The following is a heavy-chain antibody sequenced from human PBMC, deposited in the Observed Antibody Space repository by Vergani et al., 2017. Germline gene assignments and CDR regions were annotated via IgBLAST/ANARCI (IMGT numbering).Heavy chain of an antibody. CDR3: AKDMSSSWYDGDAFDI. D-gene: IGHD6-13*01. CDR1: GFTVSSNY. J-gene: IGHJ3*02. V-gene: IGHV3-48*04. Sequence: EVQLVESGGGVVQPGGSLRLSCAASGFTVSSNYMSWVRQAPGKGLEWVSYISSSGSTIYYADSVKGRFTISRDNSKNSLYLQMNSLRTEDTALYYCAKDMSSSWYDGDAFDIWGQGTMVTVSS. CDR2: ISSSGSTI.